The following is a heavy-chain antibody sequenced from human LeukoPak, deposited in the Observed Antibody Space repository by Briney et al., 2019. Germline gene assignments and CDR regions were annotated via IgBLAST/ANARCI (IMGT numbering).Heavy chain of an antibody. D-gene: IGHD3-3*01. CDR1: GFTFSSYW. V-gene: IGHV3-7*01. Sequence: SGGSLRLSCAASGFTFSSYWMSWVRQAPGKGLEWVANIKQDGSEKYYVDSVKGRFTISRDNAKNSLYLQMNSLRAEDTAVYYCAREYYDFWTGYYHWGQGTLVTVSS. CDR2: IKQDGSEK. CDR3: AREYYDFWTGYYH. J-gene: IGHJ4*02.